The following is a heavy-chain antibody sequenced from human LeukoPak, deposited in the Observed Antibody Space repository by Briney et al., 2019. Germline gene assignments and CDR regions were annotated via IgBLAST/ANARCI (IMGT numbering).Heavy chain of an antibody. CDR3: ARLFGGVTTYDY. CDR2: MKGDGSHI. CDR1: GFILGNFW. V-gene: IGHV3-7*01. J-gene: IGHJ4*02. D-gene: IGHD2-8*02. Sequence: GGSLRLSCAASGFILGNFWMSWVRQAPGRGLQWVASMKGDGSHIYYVDSVKGRFTISRDNARNSLYLQMNSLRAEDTAVYYCARLFGGVTTYDYWGQGALVTVSS.